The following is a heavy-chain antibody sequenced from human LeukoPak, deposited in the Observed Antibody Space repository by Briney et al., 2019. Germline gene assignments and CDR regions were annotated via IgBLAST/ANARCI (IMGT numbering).Heavy chain of an antibody. J-gene: IGHJ4*02. V-gene: IGHV3-7*01. CDR3: ARERRPTVLYFGY. D-gene: IGHD4-17*01. CDR2: IKQDGSEK. Sequence: GGSLRLSCAASGFTFSSYWMSWVRQAPGKGLEWVANIKQDGSEKYYVDSVKGRFTISRDNAKNSLYLQMNSLRAEDTAVYYCARERRPTVLYFGYWGQGTLVTVSS. CDR1: GFTFSSYW.